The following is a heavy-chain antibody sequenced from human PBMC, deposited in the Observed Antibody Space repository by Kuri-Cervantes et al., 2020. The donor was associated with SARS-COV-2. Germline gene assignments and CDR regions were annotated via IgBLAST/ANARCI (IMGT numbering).Heavy chain of an antibody. J-gene: IGHJ4*02. CDR2: ISGSGGST. CDR1: GFTFSSYA. D-gene: IGHD2-2*01. V-gene: IGHV3-23*01. Sequence: LSLTCAASGFTFSSYAMSWVRQAPGKGLEWVSAISGSGGSTYYADSVKGRFTISRDNSKNTLYLQMNSLRAEDTAVYYCAREAVVPAAVFDYWGQGTLVTVSS. CDR3: AREAVVPAAVFDY.